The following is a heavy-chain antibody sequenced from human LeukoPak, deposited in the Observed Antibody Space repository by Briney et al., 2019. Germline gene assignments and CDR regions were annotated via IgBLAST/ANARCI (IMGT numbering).Heavy chain of an antibody. Sequence: PGGSLRLSXAASGFTFSGSGMHWVRQAPGKGLEWVTFIRYDGSNKYYTDSVKGRFTISRDNSKNTLYLQMDSLRAEDTAVYYRARDYDFWSGYYSPTRGYFGYWGQGTLVTVSS. CDR1: GFTFSGSG. CDR2: IRYDGSNK. D-gene: IGHD3-3*01. CDR3: ARDYDFWSGYYSPTRGYFGY. J-gene: IGHJ4*02. V-gene: IGHV3-30*02.